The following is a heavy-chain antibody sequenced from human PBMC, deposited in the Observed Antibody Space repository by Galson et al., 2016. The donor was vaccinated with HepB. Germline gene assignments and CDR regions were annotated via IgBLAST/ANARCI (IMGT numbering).Heavy chain of an antibody. J-gene: IGHJ4*02. CDR3: ARDGDTGHYFDY. CDR2: IYYTGST. D-gene: IGHD5-18*01. CDR1: GGSISSDY. V-gene: IGHV4-59*01. Sequence: ETLSLTCTVSGGSISSDYWSWVRQPPGKGLEWIGYIYYTGSTTSNPSLKSRVTISIDTSKNQFSLRLSSVTAADTAVYYCARDGDTGHYFDYWSQGTLVTVSS.